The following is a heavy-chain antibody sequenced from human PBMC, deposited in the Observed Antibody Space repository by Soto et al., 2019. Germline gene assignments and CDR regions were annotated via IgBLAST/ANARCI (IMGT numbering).Heavy chain of an antibody. CDR1: GDSIRGSSFY. J-gene: IGHJ4*02. D-gene: IGHD1-1*01. CDR3: ARHRTTSPLHFEY. CDR2: IYHTGTT. V-gene: IGHV4-39*01. Sequence: QLQLQESGPGLVKPSETLSLICTVSGDSIRGSSFYWGWIRQPPGKGLEWIATIYHTGTTYYNPSLSSRVTISVDRSKNHFSLKMTSVTAADTAVFYCARHRTTSPLHFEYWGQRTLVTVSS.